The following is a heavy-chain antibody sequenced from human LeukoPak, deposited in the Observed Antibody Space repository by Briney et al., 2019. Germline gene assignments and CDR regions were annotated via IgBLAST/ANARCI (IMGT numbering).Heavy chain of an antibody. CDR2: INWNGGST. CDR1: GFTFDDYG. Sequence: GGSLRLSCAASGFTFDDYGMSWVRQAPGKGLEWVSGINWNGGSTGYADSVKGRFTISRDNAKKSLYLQMSSLRVEDTALYYCGKDSYGGSGSYYLYSFDMWGQGTMVTVSS. D-gene: IGHD3-10*01. V-gene: IGHV3-20*04. J-gene: IGHJ3*02. CDR3: GKDSYGGSGSYYLYSFDM.